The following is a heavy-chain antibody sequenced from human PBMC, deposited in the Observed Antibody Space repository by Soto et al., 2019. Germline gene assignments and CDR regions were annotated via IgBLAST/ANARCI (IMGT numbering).Heavy chain of an antibody. Sequence: GSLRLSCAASVFTFSDYYMSWIRQAPGKGLEWVSYISSSGSTIYYADSVKGRFTISRDNAKNSLYLQMNSLRAEDTAVYYCARSAAIPGAFDIWGQGTMVTVSS. CDR2: ISSSGSTI. CDR3: ARSAAIPGAFDI. D-gene: IGHD2-2*01. CDR1: VFTFSDYY. V-gene: IGHV3-11*01. J-gene: IGHJ3*02.